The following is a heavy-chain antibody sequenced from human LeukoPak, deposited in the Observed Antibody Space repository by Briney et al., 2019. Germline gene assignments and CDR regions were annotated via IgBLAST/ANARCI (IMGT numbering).Heavy chain of an antibody. CDR1: GGSISSGGYY. V-gene: IGHV4-31*03. CDR3: ARHLLDAFDI. CDR2: IYYSGST. Sequence: SQTLSLTCTVSGGSISSGGYYWSWIRQHPGKGLEWIGYIYYSGSTYYNPSLKSRVTISVDTSKNQFSLKLSPVTAADTAVYYCARHLLDAFDIWGQGTMVTVSS. J-gene: IGHJ3*02.